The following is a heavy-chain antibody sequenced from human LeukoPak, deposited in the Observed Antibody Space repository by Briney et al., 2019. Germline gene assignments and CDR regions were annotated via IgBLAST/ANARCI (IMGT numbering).Heavy chain of an antibody. CDR1: GFTLSDYY. CDR2: SRNKANSFTT. Sequence: GGSLRLSCAASGFTLSDYYIDWVRQAPGKGLEWLGRSRNKANSFTTEYAASVKGRFTISRDDSKNSLYLQMNSLKTEDTAVYYCARSSGRSVLNYWGQGTLVAVSS. J-gene: IGHJ4*02. V-gene: IGHV3-72*01. D-gene: IGHD1-26*01. CDR3: ARSSGRSVLNY.